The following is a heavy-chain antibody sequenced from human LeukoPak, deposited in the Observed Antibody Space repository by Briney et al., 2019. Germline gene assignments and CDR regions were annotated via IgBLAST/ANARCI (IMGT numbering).Heavy chain of an antibody. CDR1: GFTFSSYW. CDR2: ISGSGGST. J-gene: IGHJ4*02. CDR3: ARDPCHGALDY. Sequence: GGSLRLSCAASGFTFSSYWMNWARQAPGKGLEWVSAISGSGGSTYYADSVKGRFTISRDNSKNTLYLQMNSLRAEDTAVYYCARDPCHGALDYWGQGALVTVSS. D-gene: IGHD2-2*01. V-gene: IGHV3-23*01.